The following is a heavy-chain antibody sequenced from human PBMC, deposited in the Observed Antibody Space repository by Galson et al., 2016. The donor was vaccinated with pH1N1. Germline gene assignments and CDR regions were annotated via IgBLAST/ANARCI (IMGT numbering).Heavy chain of an antibody. J-gene: IGHJ4*02. CDR3: AKVPRRGFNAYAVDY. V-gene: IGHV3-23*01. D-gene: IGHD5-12*01. CDR1: GFTFNKYA. CDR2: ISGSGRDT. Sequence: SLRLSCAASGFTFNKYAMTWVRQAPGKGLEWVSAISGSGRDTYYADSVKGRFTISRDNSKDTVYLQMNSLTVEDTAIYSCAKVPRRGFNAYAVDYWGQGTLVTVSS.